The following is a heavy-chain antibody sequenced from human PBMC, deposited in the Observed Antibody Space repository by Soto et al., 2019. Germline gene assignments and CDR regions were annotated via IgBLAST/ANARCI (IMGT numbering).Heavy chain of an antibody. CDR3: AKEQAHSEADTSSIFDY. V-gene: IGHV3-23*01. CDR1: GFAFSDYP. J-gene: IGHJ4*02. D-gene: IGHD2-2*01. CDR2: ISASGGST. Sequence: PGGSLRLSCAASGFAFSDYPMTWVRQAPGKGLEWVSSISASGGSTYYPDSVKGRFTISRDNSKNTLYLQMNSLRAEDTAVYFCAKEQAHSEADTSSIFDYWGQRTLVTVSS.